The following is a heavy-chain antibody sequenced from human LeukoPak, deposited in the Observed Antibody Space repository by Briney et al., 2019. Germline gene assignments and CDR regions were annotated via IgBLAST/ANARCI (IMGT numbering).Heavy chain of an antibody. CDR2: IIPIFGTA. CDR1: GGTFSSYA. Sequence: SVKVSCEASGGTFSSYAISWVRQAPGQGLEWMGGIIPIFGTANYAQKFQGRVTITADESTSTAYMELSSLRSEDTAVYYCAREAAMVRGVVTFDYWGQGTLVTVSS. V-gene: IGHV1-69*13. J-gene: IGHJ4*02. D-gene: IGHD3-10*01. CDR3: AREAAMVRGVVTFDY.